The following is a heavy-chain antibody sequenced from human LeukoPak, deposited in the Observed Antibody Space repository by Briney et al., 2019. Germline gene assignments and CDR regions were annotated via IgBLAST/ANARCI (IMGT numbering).Heavy chain of an antibody. CDR2: IKSKTDGGTT. CDR1: GFTFSNAW. Sequence: GGSLRLSCAASGFTFSNAWMSWVRQAPGKGLEWVGRIKSKTDGGTTDYAAPVKGRFTISRDDSKNTLYLQMNSLKTEDTAVYYCTTDLGYYDSSGYLASAFDIWGQGTMVTVSS. D-gene: IGHD3-22*01. CDR3: TTDLGYYDSSGYLASAFDI. V-gene: IGHV3-15*01. J-gene: IGHJ3*02.